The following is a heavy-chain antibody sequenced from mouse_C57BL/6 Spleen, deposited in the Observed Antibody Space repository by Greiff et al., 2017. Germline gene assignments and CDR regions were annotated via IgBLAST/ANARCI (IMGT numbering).Heavy chain of an antibody. V-gene: IGHV1-81*01. Sequence: VQRVESGAELARPGASVKLSCKASGYTFTSYGISWVKQRTGQGLEWIGEIYPRSGNTYYNEKFKGKATLTADKSSSTAYMELRSLTSEDSAVYFCARYYGSSYETWFAYWGQGTLVTVSA. J-gene: IGHJ3*01. CDR3: ARYYGSSYETWFAY. CDR2: IYPRSGNT. D-gene: IGHD1-1*01. CDR1: GYTFTSYG.